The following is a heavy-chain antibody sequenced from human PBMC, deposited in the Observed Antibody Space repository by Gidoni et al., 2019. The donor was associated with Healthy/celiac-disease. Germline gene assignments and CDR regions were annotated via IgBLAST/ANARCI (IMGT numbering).Heavy chain of an antibody. CDR1: GFNFGDSA. V-gene: IGHV3-49*05. CDR3: ARDTYGDYAPLDY. J-gene: IGHJ4*02. D-gene: IGHD4-17*01. Sequence: EVQLVESGGDLVKPGRSLRLSCTTSGFNFGDSAMSWFRQAPGKGLEGGGFIGRKDYGETTMYAASVKGRFTISRDDFKRVAYRHMDSLKAEDTAVYYCARDTYGDYAPLDYWVQGTLVTVSS. CDR2: IGRKDYGETT.